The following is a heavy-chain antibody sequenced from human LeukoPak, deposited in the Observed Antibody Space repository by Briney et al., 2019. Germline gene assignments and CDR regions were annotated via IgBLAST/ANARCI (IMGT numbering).Heavy chain of an antibody. D-gene: IGHD3-10*01. CDR1: GFTFSNAW. J-gene: IGHJ3*02. Sequence: GGSLRLSCAASGFTFSNAWMSWVRQAPGKGLEWVSSISSSSSYIYYADSVKGRFTISRDNAKNTLYLQMNSLRAEDTAVYYCARDIWVAFDIWGQGTMVTVSS. CDR2: ISSSSSYI. V-gene: IGHV3-21*01. CDR3: ARDIWVAFDI.